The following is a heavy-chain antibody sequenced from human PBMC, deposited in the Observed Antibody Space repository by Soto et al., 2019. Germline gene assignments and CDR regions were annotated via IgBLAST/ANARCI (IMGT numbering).Heavy chain of an antibody. Sequence: QVQLVQSGAEVKKPGSSVKVSCKASGGTFSSYAISWVRQAPGQGLEWMGGIIPIFGTANYAQKFQGRVTIAADESTSTAYMELSSLRSEDTAVYYCARDRVEATVVTPGGYWGQGTLVTVSS. J-gene: IGHJ4*02. V-gene: IGHV1-69*12. CDR1: GGTFSSYA. D-gene: IGHD5-12*01. CDR2: IIPIFGTA. CDR3: ARDRVEATVVTPGGY.